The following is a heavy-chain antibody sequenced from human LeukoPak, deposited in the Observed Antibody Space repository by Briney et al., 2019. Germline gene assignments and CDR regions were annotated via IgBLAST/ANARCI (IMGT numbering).Heavy chain of an antibody. V-gene: IGHV4-59*01. CDR1: GGSISSYY. CDR3: ARDSDYDSYYYYYMDV. CDR2: IYYSGST. D-gene: IGHD5-12*01. J-gene: IGHJ6*03. Sequence: PSETLSLTCTVSGGSISSYYWSWIRQPPGKGLEWIGYIYYSGSTNYNPSLKSRVTISVDTSENQFSLKLSSVTAADTAVYYCARDSDYDSYYYYYMDVWGKGTTVTVSS.